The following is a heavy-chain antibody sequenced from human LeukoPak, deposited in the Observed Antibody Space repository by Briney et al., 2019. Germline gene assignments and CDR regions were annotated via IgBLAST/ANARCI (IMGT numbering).Heavy chain of an antibody. CDR1: GFTFSSYG. CDR3: AKVNYDSSGYPSLGY. J-gene: IGHJ4*02. D-gene: IGHD3-22*01. Sequence: PGGSLRLSCAASGFTFSSYGMHWVRQAPGKGLEWVAFIRYDGNNKYYADSVKGRFTISRDNSKNTLYLQMNSLRAEDTAVYYCAKVNYDSSGYPSLGYWGQGTLVTVSS. V-gene: IGHV3-30*02. CDR2: IRYDGNNK.